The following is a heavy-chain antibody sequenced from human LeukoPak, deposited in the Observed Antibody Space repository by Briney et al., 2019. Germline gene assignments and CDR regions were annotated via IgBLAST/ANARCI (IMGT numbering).Heavy chain of an antibody. Sequence: GASVKVSCKASGGTFSSYAISWVRQAPGQGLEWMGGIIPIFGTANYAQKFQGRVTITADESTSTAYMELSSLRSEDTAVYYCARVESDYPNYYYYYMDVWGKGTTVTVSS. V-gene: IGHV1-69*13. J-gene: IGHJ6*03. CDR1: GGTFSSYA. CDR3: ARVESDYPNYYYYYMDV. D-gene: IGHD4-11*01. CDR2: IIPIFGTA.